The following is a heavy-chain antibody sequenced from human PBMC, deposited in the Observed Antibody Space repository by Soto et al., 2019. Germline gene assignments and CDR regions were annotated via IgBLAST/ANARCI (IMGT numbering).Heavy chain of an antibody. J-gene: IGHJ5*02. Sequence: QVQLVQSGAEVKKPGSSVKVSCKASGGTFSSYTISWVRQAPGQGLEWMGRIIPILGIANYAQKFQGRVTITADKSTSTADMELSGLRAEDTAVYYCARDIVDIVVVPAATWGQGTLVTVSS. V-gene: IGHV1-69*08. D-gene: IGHD2-2*03. CDR2: IIPILGIA. CDR1: GGTFSSYT. CDR3: ARDIVDIVVVPAAT.